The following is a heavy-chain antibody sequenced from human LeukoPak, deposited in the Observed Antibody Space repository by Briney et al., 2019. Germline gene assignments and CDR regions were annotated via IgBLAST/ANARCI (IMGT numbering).Heavy chain of an antibody. CDR3: ATDPPCSGGSCYGIPGY. CDR1: GNSISSGYY. D-gene: IGHD2-15*01. J-gene: IGHJ4*02. CDR2: IYHTGTT. Sequence: SETLSLTCTVSGNSISSGYYWGWIRQPPGKGLEWIGIIYHTGTTYYNSSLKSRVTISVDTSKNQFSLKLNFVTAADTAVYYCATDPPCSGGSCYGIPGYWGQGTLVTVSS. V-gene: IGHV4-38-2*02.